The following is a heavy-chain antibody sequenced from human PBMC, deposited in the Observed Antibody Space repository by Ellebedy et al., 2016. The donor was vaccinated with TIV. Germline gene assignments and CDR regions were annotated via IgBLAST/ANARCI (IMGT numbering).Heavy chain of an antibody. CDR2: IYPGDSDT. CDR1: GYSFTSYW. V-gene: IGHV5-51*01. Sequence: GESLKISCKGSGYSFTSYWIGWVRQMPGKGLEWMGIIYPGDSDTRYSPSFQGQVTISANKSISTAYLQWSSLKASDTAMYYCARLGGEEYQLLYYFDYWGQGTLVTVSS. D-gene: IGHD2-2*01. J-gene: IGHJ4*02. CDR3: ARLGGEEYQLLYYFDY.